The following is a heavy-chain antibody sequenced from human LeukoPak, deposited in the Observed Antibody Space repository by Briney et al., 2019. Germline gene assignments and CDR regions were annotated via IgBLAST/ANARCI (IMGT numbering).Heavy chain of an antibody. V-gene: IGHV3-21*01. CDR1: GFNFRSFI. CDR2: ITGTSNYR. CDR3: ARGPSGYHNT. D-gene: IGHD5-12*01. J-gene: IGHJ4*02. Sequence: GGSLRLSCAASGFNFRSFIMNWVRQAPGKGLEWVSSITGTSNYRYYSVSVKGRFTISRDNSKNTLYLQMNSLRAEVTAVYYCARGPSGYHNTGGQGTLVTVSS.